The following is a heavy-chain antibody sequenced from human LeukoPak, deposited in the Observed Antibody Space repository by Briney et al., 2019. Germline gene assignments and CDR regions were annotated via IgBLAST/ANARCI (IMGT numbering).Heavy chain of an antibody. CDR3: VRVSGFCTNGVCPSFDP. D-gene: IGHD2-8*01. CDR2: ISSTGGTI. Sequence: GGSLRLSCAASGFTFSSNSMNWVRQAPGKGLEWVSYISSTGGTIYYADSMKGRFTISRDNAKNSLYLQMNSLRVEDTAVYYCVRVSGFCTNGVCPSFDPWGQGTLVTVSS. CDR1: GFTFSSNS. V-gene: IGHV3-48*04. J-gene: IGHJ5*02.